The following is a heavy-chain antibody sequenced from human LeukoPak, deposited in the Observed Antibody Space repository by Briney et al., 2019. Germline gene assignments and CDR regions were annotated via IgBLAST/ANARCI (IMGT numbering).Heavy chain of an antibody. CDR2: IYYSGST. D-gene: IGHD3-10*01. Sequence: PSETLSLTCTVSGGSISSYYWSWIRQPPGKGLEWIGYIYYSGSTNYNPSLKSRVTISVDTSKNQFSLKLSSVTAADTAVYYCARQGYYYGSGSYYWWFDPWGQGTLVTVSS. CDR1: GGSISSYY. J-gene: IGHJ5*02. V-gene: IGHV4-59*08. CDR3: ARQGYYYGSGSYYWWFDP.